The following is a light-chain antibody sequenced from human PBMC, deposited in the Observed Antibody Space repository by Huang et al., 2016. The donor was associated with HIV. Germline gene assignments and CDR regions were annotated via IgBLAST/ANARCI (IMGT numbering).Light chain of an antibody. V-gene: IGKV1-39*01. CDR1: PNITKS. CDR2: TAS. J-gene: IGKJ1*01. CDR3: QQSFSVPRT. Sequence: DIQMTQSPPSLSASVGDRVTFTCRANPNITKSLNWYQQKPGKAPKLLIYTASTLESGVPSRFSGGGSGSRFTLNIGNLQPEDFATYYCQQSFSVPRTFG.